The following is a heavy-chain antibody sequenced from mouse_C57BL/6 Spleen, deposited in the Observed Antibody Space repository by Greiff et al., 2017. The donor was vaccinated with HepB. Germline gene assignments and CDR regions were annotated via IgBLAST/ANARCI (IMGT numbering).Heavy chain of an antibody. Sequence: QVQLQQSGAELVKPGASVKMSCKASGYTFTSYWITWVKQRPGQGLEWIGDIYPGSGSTNYNEKFKSKATLTVDTSSSTAYMQLSSLTSEDSAVYYCARWALLLRVVGRGMDYWGQGTSVTVSS. CDR1: GYTFTSYW. CDR3: ARWALLLRVVGRGMDY. J-gene: IGHJ4*01. CDR2: IYPGSGST. V-gene: IGHV1-55*01. D-gene: IGHD1-1*01.